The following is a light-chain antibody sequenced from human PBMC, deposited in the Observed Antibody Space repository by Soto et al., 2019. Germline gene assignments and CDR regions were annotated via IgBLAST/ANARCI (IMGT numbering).Light chain of an antibody. J-gene: IGLJ1*01. Sequence: QSVLTQPPSASGTPGQRVTISCSGSSSNIGTYTVNWYQQFPGTVPKLLIYNNDQRPSGVPDRFSGFKYGTAASLAISGLQSEDEAEYYCAAWDDSLSGLYVFGTGTKVTVL. V-gene: IGLV1-44*01. CDR2: NND. CDR3: AAWDDSLSGLYV. CDR1: SSNIGTYT.